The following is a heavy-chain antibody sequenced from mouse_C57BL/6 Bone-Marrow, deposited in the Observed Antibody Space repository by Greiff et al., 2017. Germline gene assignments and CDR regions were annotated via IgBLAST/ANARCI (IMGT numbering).Heavy chain of an antibody. V-gene: IGHV14-4*01. CDR2: IDPENGDT. CDR3: ARDYYGSSMFAY. CDR1: GFNIKDDY. J-gene: IGHJ3*01. Sequence: EVQLQQSGAELVRPGASVKLSCTASGFNIKDDYMHWVKQRPEQGLEWIGWIDPENGDTEYASKFQGKATITADTSSNTAYMQLSSLTSEDSAVYYCARDYYGSSMFAYWGQGTLVTVSA. D-gene: IGHD1-1*01.